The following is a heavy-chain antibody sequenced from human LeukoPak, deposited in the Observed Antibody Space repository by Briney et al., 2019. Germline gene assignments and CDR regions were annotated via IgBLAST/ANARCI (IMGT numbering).Heavy chain of an antibody. Sequence: GGSLRLSCAASGFTFRSYSMNWVRQAPGKGLEWVSSISSSSSYIYYADSVKGRFTISRDNAKNSLYLQMNSLRAEDTAVYYCAHLVWEYVGGLDVWGQGTTVTVSS. CDR2: ISSSSSYI. V-gene: IGHV3-21*04. J-gene: IGHJ6*02. CDR1: GFTFRSYS. D-gene: IGHD1-26*01. CDR3: AHLVWEYVGGLDV.